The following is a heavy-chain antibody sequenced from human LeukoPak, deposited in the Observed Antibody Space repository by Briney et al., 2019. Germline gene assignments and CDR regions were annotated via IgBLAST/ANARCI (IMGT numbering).Heavy chain of an antibody. CDR1: GGTFSSYA. Sequence: ASVKVSCKASGGTFSSYAISWVRQAPGQGLEWMGWISGYNGNTNYAQEKLQGRVTMTTDTSTSTAYMELRSLRSGDTAVYYCARDLKRGYSSGRYSWGTGSSNDYWGQGTLVTVSS. J-gene: IGHJ4*02. V-gene: IGHV1-18*01. CDR2: ISGYNGNT. D-gene: IGHD6-19*01. CDR3: ARDLKRGYSSGRYSWGTGSSNDY.